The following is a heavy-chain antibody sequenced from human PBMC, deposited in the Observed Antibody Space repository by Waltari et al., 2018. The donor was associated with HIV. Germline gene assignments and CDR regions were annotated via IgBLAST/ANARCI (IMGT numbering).Heavy chain of an antibody. CDR1: GFTFSSYS. CDR2: ISSSSSTI. Sequence: EVQLVESGGGLVQPGGSLRLSCAASGFTFSSYSMNWVRQAPGKGLEWVSYISSSSSTIYYADSVKGRFTISRDNAKNSLYLQMNSLRAEDTAVYYCARLDYYGIRFTPLNDYWGQGTLVTVSS. CDR3: ARLDYYGIRFTPLNDY. V-gene: IGHV3-48*01. J-gene: IGHJ4*02. D-gene: IGHD3-10*01.